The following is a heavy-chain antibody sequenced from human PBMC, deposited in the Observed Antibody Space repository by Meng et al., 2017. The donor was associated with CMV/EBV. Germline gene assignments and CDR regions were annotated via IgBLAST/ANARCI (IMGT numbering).Heavy chain of an antibody. Sequence: SETLSLTCTVSGGSISSYYWSWIRQPPGKGLEWIGYIYYSGSTNYTPSLKSRVTISVDTSKNQFSLKLSSVTAADTAVYYCARGKRYSSSWYPSFDYWGQGTLVTVSS. CDR2: IYYSGST. J-gene: IGHJ4*02. CDR3: ARGKRYSSSWYPSFDY. V-gene: IGHV4-59*01. CDR1: GGSISSYY. D-gene: IGHD6-13*01.